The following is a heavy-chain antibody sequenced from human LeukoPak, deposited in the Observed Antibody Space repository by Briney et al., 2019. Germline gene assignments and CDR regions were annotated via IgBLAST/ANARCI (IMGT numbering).Heavy chain of an antibody. CDR2: IKKTGIET. J-gene: IGHJ4*02. CDR3: AREDGYCSGANCYSNFDS. D-gene: IGHD2-15*01. CDR1: GFIFSNSW. V-gene: IGHV3-7*01. Sequence: GGSLRLSCAGSGFIFSNSWMSWVRQAPGKGLEWVAYIKKTGIETYYVDSVKGRFTITRDNARNSLFLQMNNLRAEDTAVYYCAREDGYCSGANCYSNFDSWGQGTLVTVSS.